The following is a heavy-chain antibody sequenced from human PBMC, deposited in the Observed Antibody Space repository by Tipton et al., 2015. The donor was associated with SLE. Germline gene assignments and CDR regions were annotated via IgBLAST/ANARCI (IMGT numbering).Heavy chain of an antibody. CDR1: GFTFSGYA. V-gene: IGHV3-30-3*01. CDR3: ARSPYYYDSSGYLPAV. J-gene: IGHJ6*04. CDR2: ISYDGSNK. D-gene: IGHD3-22*01. Sequence: SLRLSCAASGFTFSGYAMHWVRQAPGKGLEWVAVISYDGSNKYYADSVKGRFTISRDNSKNTLYLQMNSLRAEDTAVYYCARSPYYYDSSGYLPAVWGKGTTVTVSS.